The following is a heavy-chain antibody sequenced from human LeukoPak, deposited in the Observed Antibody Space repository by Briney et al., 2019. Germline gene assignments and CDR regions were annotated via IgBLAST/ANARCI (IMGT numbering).Heavy chain of an antibody. CDR3: ARDMTDWWFDP. CDR1: GGSISSGGYY. D-gene: IGHD3-9*01. J-gene: IGHJ5*02. Sequence: SETLSLTCTVSGGSISSGGYYWSWIRQHPGKGPEWIGYIYCSGSTHYNPSLKSRVTISVDTSKNQFSLKLSSVTAADTAVYYCARDMTDWWFDPWGQGTLVTVSS. CDR2: IYCSGST. V-gene: IGHV4-31*03.